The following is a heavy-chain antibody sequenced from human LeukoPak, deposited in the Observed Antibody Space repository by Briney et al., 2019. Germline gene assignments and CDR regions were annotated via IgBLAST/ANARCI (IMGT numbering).Heavy chain of an antibody. CDR2: IIPIFGTA. D-gene: IGHD2-15*01. CDR3: ASLYCSGGSCYSISSRFDY. J-gene: IGHJ4*02. Sequence: SVKASCKASGGTFSSYAISWVRQAPGQGLEWMGRIIPIFGTANYAQKFQGRVTITADKSTSTAYMELSSLRSEDTAVYYCASLYCSGGSCYSISSRFDYWGQGTLVTVSS. V-gene: IGHV1-69*06. CDR1: GGTFSSYA.